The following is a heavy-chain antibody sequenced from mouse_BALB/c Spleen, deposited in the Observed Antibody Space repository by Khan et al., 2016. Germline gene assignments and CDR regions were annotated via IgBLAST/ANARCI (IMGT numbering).Heavy chain of an antibody. CDR3: ARAGVRHWFPY. CDR1: GDSITSGY. CDR2: ISYSDST. J-gene: IGHJ3*01. Sequence: EVQLQESGPSLVKPSQTLSLTCSVTGDSITSGYWNWIRKFPGNKLEYMGYISYSDSTYYNPSLKSRLSITRDTSKNQFYLQLNSVTTEDTATYYCARAGVRHWFPYWGQGTLVTVSA. V-gene: IGHV3-8*02. D-gene: IGHD1-2*01.